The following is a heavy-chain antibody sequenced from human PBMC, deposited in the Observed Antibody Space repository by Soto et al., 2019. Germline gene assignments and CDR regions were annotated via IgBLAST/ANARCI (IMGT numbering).Heavy chain of an antibody. V-gene: IGHV3-66*04. CDR1: GFTVSSNY. J-gene: IGHJ3*02. CDR3: ASQYYDYIWGRLGDAFEI. Sequence: EVQLVESGGGLVQPGGSLRLSCAASGFTVSSNYMSWVRQAPGKGLEWVSVIYSGGSTYYADSVKGRFTISRDNSKNTLYLQMNSLRAEDTAVYYCASQYYDYIWGRLGDAFEIWGQGTMVTVSS. D-gene: IGHD3-16*01. CDR2: IYSGGST.